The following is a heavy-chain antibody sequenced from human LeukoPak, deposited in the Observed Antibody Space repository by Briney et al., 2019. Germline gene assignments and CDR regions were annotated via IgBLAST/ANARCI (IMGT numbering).Heavy chain of an antibody. CDR1: GGSISSSSYY. Sequence: SETLSLTCTVSGGSISSSSYYWGWIRQPPGKGLEWIGSIYYSGSTYYNPSLKSRVTISVDTSKNQFPLKLSSVTAADTAVYYCARLEISGYSSSSPPIDYWGQGTLVTVSS. V-gene: IGHV4-39*01. D-gene: IGHD6-6*01. J-gene: IGHJ4*02. CDR2: IYYSGST. CDR3: ARLEISGYSSSSPPIDY.